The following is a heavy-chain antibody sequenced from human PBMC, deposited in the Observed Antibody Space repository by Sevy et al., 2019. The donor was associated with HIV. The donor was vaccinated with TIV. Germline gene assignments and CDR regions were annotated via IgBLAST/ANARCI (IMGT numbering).Heavy chain of an antibody. D-gene: IGHD3-10*01. CDR2: IYYNGST. CDR1: GGSFSSYY. Sequence: SETLSLTCTVSGGSFSSYYWSWIRQPPGKGLEWIGDIYYNGSTNSNPSLRGRVTISAHTSKNQLSLKLKSATTADTAMYYCARGKVLFDYWSQGTLVTVSS. J-gene: IGHJ4*02. CDR3: ARGKVLFDY. V-gene: IGHV4-59*01.